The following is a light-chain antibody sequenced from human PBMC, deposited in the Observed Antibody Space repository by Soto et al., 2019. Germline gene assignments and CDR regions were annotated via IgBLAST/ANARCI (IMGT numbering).Light chain of an antibody. Sequence: DIQMTQSPSALAASVGDRVTITCQASQYISNYLNWYQQKPVKAPNLLIYKASSLASGVPSRFSGSESGTEFTLTISSLQPDDFATYYCQQYNSQYTFGQGTKVDI. CDR2: KAS. CDR1: QYISNY. CDR3: QQYNSQYT. V-gene: IGKV1-5*03. J-gene: IGKJ2*01.